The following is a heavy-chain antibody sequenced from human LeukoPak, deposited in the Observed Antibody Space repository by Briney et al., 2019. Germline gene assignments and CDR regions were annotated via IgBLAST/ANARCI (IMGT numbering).Heavy chain of an antibody. V-gene: IGHV3-30*18. CDR1: GFTFSSYG. CDR3: AKDAFRYSGYDDNTVFDY. Sequence: GGSLRLSCAASGFTFSSYGMHWVRQAPGKGLEWVAVISYDGSNKYYADSVKGRFTISRDNSKNTLYLQMISLRAEDTAVYYCAKDAFRYSGYDDNTVFDYWGQGTLVTVSS. D-gene: IGHD5-12*01. CDR2: ISYDGSNK. J-gene: IGHJ4*02.